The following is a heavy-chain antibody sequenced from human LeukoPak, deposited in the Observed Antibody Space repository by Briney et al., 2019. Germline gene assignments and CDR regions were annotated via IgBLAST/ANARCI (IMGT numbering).Heavy chain of an antibody. CDR2: LSTSGGST. CDR3: AKDRNFGSGSYDS. D-gene: IGHD3-10*01. CDR1: GFTFSTYA. V-gene: IGHV3-23*01. Sequence: GGSLRLSCSASGFTFSTYAMSWVRQAPGEGLVWVSALSTSGGSTFYADSVRGRFTISRGNSRNTLYLQMNSLRAEDTAVYYCAKDRNFGSGSYDSWGQGTLVTVSS. J-gene: IGHJ4*02.